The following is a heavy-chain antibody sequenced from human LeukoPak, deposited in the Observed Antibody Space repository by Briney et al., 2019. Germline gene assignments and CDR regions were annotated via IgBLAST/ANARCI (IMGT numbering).Heavy chain of an antibody. CDR3: ASYSGTSALGMDV. J-gene: IGHJ6*02. Sequence: ASVKVSFKASGGTFSSYAISWVRQAPGQGLEWMGWISAYNGNTNYAQKLQGRVTMTTDTSTSTAYMELRSLRSDDTAVYYCASYSGTSALGMDVWGQGTTVTVSS. V-gene: IGHV1-18*01. CDR1: GGTFSSYA. CDR2: ISAYNGNT. D-gene: IGHD3-10*01.